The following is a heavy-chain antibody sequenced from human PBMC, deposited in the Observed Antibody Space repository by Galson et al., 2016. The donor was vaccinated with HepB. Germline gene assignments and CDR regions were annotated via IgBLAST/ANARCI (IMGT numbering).Heavy chain of an antibody. CDR1: GFTFSSYV. D-gene: IGHD3-3*01. Sequence: SLRLSCAASGFTFSSYVMHWVRQAPGEGLVWVSRISHDATVTTYADSAKGRFTISRDNAKNTVYLQMRSLRAEDTAVYYCASTIFGVVFKRQLDYWGQGTLVTVSS. J-gene: IGHJ4*02. CDR3: ASTIFGVVFKRQLDY. CDR2: ISHDATVT. V-gene: IGHV3-74*03.